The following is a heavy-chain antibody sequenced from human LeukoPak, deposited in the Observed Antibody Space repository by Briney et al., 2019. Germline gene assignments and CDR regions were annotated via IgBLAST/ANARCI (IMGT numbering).Heavy chain of an antibody. CDR2: ISSTSSHI. CDR1: GFSLSSYS. J-gene: IGHJ4*02. V-gene: IGHV3-21*01. Sequence: GGSLRLSCAASGFSLSSYSMNWVRQAPGKGLGWVSSISSTSSHIYSADPVKGRFTISRDNAKNSLYLQMNSLRAEDTAVYYCARDPNSYDYWGQGTLVTVSS. D-gene: IGHD4-23*01. CDR3: ARDPNSYDY.